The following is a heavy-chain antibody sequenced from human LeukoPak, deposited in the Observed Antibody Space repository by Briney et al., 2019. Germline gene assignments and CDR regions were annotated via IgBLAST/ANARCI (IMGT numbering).Heavy chain of an antibody. V-gene: IGHV1-2*02. D-gene: IGHD2-15*01. CDR2: INPNSGGT. CDR1: GYTFTGYY. J-gene: IGHJ6*03. CDR3: ARVRVAARWMYYYYQQDV. Sequence: ASVKVSCKASGYTFTGYYMHWVRQAPGQGLEWRGWINPNSGGTDYAQKFQGRVAMTRAPSISTAYMELSRLRSDDTAVYSCARVRVAARWMYYYYQQDVRGKGTPVTISS.